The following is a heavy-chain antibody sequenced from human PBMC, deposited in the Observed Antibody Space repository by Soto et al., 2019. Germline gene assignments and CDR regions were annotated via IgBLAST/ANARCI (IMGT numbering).Heavy chain of an antibody. CDR2: IIPIVGLA. Sequence: QVQLVQSGAEVKKPGSSVKVSCKASGGTFSSYAISWVRQAPGQGLAWRGRIIPIVGLAKYNQRFQGRVTITADKSTSTAYMELSSLRSEDTALYHCARDAPVYSGHFGRVFDSWGQGTLITVSS. V-gene: IGHV1-69*04. D-gene: IGHD1-26*01. CDR1: GGTFSSYA. CDR3: ARDAPVYSGHFGRVFDS. J-gene: IGHJ4*02.